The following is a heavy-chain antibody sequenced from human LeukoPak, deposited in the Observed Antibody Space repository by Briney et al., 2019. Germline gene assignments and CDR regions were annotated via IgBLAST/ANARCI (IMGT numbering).Heavy chain of an antibody. Sequence: GGLLRLYCAASEYTLSNYEMNWVRQAPAKGQEWVSTISTSSGSTYYADSVKGRFTISRDNSKHTLYLQMNSLRADDTAVYYCAKDSVYDYDFDYWGQGTLVTVSS. CDR3: AKDSVYDYDFDY. V-gene: IGHV3-23*01. CDR2: ISTSSGST. CDR1: EYTLSNYE. J-gene: IGHJ4*02. D-gene: IGHD5/OR15-5a*01.